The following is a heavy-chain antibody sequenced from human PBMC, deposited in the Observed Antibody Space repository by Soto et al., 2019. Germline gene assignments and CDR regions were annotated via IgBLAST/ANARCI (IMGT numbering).Heavy chain of an antibody. D-gene: IGHD3-10*01. CDR1: GYTFTSYG. CDR2: ISAYNGNT. CDR3: ARGALLWFGEPFDY. J-gene: IGHJ4*02. Sequence: QVQLVQSGAEVKKPGASVKVSCKASGYTFTSYGISWVRQAPGQGLEWMGWISAYNGNTNYAQKLQGRVTMTTDTARSTADMELRSLRSDDAAVYCCARGALLWFGEPFDYWGQGTLVTVSS. V-gene: IGHV1-18*01.